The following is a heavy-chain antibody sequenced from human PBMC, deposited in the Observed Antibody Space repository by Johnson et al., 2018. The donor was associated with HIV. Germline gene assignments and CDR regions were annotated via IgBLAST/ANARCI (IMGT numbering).Heavy chain of an antibody. CDR3: ARIAVVVQHDAFDI. Sequence: VQLMESGGGLVQPGRSLRLSCAASGFTFDDYAMHWVRQAPGKGLEWVAGISWNSGSIVYVDSVKGRFTISRDNSKNTVYLQMNSLRAEDTAVYYCARIAVVVQHDAFDIWGQGTMVTVSS. CDR1: GFTFDDYA. J-gene: IGHJ3*02. D-gene: IGHD2-15*01. CDR2: ISWNSGSI. V-gene: IGHV3-9*01.